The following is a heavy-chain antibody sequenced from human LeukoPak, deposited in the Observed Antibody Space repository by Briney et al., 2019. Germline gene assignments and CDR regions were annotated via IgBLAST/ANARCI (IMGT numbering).Heavy chain of an antibody. CDR1: GGSFSGQA. CDR2: IMPILGSRDYPQ. D-gene: IGHD3-22*01. J-gene: IGHJ6*03. CDR3: ARGMRSHFYDSSALYYYYMDL. Sequence: VASVKVSCKPSGGSFSGQAVSWVRQAPGQGLEWMGRIMPILGSRDYPQDYAQRFQGRVTITTDESATLVYMELSSLRSDDTAVYYCARGMRSHFYDSSALYYYYMDLWGKGTTVTVSS. V-gene: IGHV1-69*05.